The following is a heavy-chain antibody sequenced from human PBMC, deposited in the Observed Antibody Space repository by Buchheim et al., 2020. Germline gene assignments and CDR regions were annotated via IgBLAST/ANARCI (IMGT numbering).Heavy chain of an antibody. CDR1: GFTFSNTD. CDR2: ISGDSENT. V-gene: IGHV3-23*01. Sequence: EFQLLDSGGGLVQPGGSLRLSCKASGFTFSNTDMSWVRQTPGRGLEWVSTISGDSENTYYADSVRGRFTISRDNSKNTVYLQLSSLRAADTALYYCAKNSGWFNTWGQGTL. CDR3: AKNSGWFNT. J-gene: IGHJ5*02. D-gene: IGHD1-26*01.